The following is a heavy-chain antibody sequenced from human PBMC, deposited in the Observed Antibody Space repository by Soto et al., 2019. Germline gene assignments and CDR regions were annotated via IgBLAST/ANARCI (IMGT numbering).Heavy chain of an antibody. Sequence: SETLSLPCNVSGFAISRGYYWSWVRQPPGKGLEWIGSIYPSLSPYHNPSLESRLTLSIDTSKNQFTLKLASVTAAGTALYYCAREKVGTTFFDNWGQGTQVTVST. CDR3: AREKVGTTFFDN. CDR2: IYPSLSP. CDR1: GFAISRGYY. J-gene: IGHJ4*02. D-gene: IGHD1-1*01. V-gene: IGHV4-38-2*02.